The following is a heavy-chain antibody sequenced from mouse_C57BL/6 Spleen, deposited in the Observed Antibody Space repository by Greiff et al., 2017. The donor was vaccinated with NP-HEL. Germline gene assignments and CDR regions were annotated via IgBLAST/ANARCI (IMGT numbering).Heavy chain of an antibody. CDR3: ARPMNDYDGLYAMDY. D-gene: IGHD2-4*01. J-gene: IGHJ4*01. CDR1: GYTFTSYW. CDR2: IHPNSGST. V-gene: IGHV1-64*01. Sequence: QVQLQQPGAELVKPGASVKLSCKASGYTFTSYWMHWVKQRPGQGLEWIGMIHPNSGSTNYNEKFKSKATLTVDKSSSTAYMQLSSLTSEDSAVYYCARPMNDYDGLYAMDYWGQGTSVTVSS.